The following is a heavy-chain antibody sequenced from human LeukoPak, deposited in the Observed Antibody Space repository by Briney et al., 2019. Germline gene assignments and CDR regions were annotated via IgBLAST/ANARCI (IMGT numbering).Heavy chain of an antibody. CDR3: ARDRVQLPYYDFWSGYPYYYYGMDV. V-gene: IGHV3-30-3*01. CDR2: ISYDGSNK. D-gene: IGHD3-3*01. Sequence: PGGSLRLSCAASGFTFSSYAIHWVRQAPGKGLEWVAVISYDGSNKYYADSVKGRFTISRDNSKNTLYLQMNSLRAEDTAVYYCARDRVQLPYYDFWSGYPYYYYGMDVWGQGTTVTVSS. J-gene: IGHJ6*02. CDR1: GFTFSSYA.